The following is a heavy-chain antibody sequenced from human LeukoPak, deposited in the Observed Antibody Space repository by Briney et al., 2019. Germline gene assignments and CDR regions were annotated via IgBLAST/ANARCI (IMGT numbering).Heavy chain of an antibody. CDR3: ARLRLTAAGTAHYYYYYMDV. CDR2: IYYSGST. Sequence: SETLSLTCTVSGGSISSSSYYWGWIRQPPGKGLEWIGSIYYSGSTYYNPSLKSRVTISVNTSKNQFSLKLSSVTAADTAVYYCARLRLTAAGTAHYYYYYMDVWGKGTTVTVSS. CDR1: GGSISSSSYY. D-gene: IGHD6-13*01. J-gene: IGHJ6*03. V-gene: IGHV4-39*07.